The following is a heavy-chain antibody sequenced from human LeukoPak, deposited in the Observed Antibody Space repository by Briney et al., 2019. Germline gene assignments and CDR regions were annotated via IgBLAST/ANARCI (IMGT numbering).Heavy chain of an antibody. V-gene: IGHV4-30-2*01. D-gene: IGHD5-18*01. Sequence: TLSLTCAVSGGSISSGGYSWSWIRQPPGKGLEWIGYIYHSGSTYYNPSLKSRVTISVDRSKNQFSLKLSSVTAADTAVYYCARVDTAMTDAFDIWGQGTMVTVSS. CDR2: IYHSGST. CDR3: ARVDTAMTDAFDI. CDR1: GGSISSGGYS. J-gene: IGHJ3*02.